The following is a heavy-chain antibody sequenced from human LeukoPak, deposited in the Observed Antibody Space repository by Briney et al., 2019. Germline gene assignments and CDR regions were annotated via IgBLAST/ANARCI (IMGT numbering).Heavy chain of an antibody. J-gene: IGHJ6*02. Sequence: GGSLRLSCAASGFTFSSYAMSWVRQAPGKGLEWVSAISGSGGSTYYADSMKGRFTISRDNSKNTLYLQMNSLRAEDTAVYYCAKVSKRGYSGYSKDYGMDVWGQGTTVTVSS. V-gene: IGHV3-23*01. D-gene: IGHD5-12*01. CDR2: ISGSGGST. CDR3: AKVSKRGYSGYSKDYGMDV. CDR1: GFTFSSYA.